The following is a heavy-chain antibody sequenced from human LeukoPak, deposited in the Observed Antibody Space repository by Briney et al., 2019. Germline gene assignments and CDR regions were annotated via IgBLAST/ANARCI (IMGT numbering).Heavy chain of an antibody. D-gene: IGHD3-9*01. CDR1: GVSISSYY. CDR2: IHTSGST. V-gene: IGHV4-4*07. Sequence: SETLSLTCTVSGVSISSYYWSWIRQPAGKGLEWIGLIHTSGSTNYNPSLKSRVTMSVDTSKNQFSLKLSSVTAADTAVYYCASLRYFDWLSFDPWGQGTLVTVSS. J-gene: IGHJ5*02. CDR3: ASLRYFDWLSFDP.